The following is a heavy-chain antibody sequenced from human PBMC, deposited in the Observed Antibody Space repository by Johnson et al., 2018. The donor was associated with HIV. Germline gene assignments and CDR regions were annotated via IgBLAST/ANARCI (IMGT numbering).Heavy chain of an antibody. CDR3: ARDRGGSGYSGYLGDAFDI. CDR2: ISSNGGST. V-gene: IGHV3-64*01. J-gene: IGHJ3*02. Sequence: VQLVESGGGVVQPGRSLRLSCAASGFTFSSYAMHWVRQAPGKGLEYVSAISSNGGSTYYANSVKGRFTISRDNSKNTLYLQMGSLRAEDTAVYYCARDRGGSGYSGYLGDAFDIWGQGTMVTVSS. D-gene: IGHD5-12*01. CDR1: GFTFSSYA.